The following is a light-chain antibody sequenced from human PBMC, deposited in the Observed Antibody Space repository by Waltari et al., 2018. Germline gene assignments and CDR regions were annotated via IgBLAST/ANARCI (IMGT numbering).Light chain of an antibody. V-gene: IGKV1-12*01. J-gene: IGKJ5*01. Sequence: DIQMTQSPSSVSASVGDRVTITCRASQGISGFLVCYQQSPGKAPKLLSYAASSLQSGVPARLSGSGSGTDFTLTISSLQPEDFATYYCQQANSFPSTFGQGTRLDIK. CDR2: AAS. CDR3: QQANSFPST. CDR1: QGISGF.